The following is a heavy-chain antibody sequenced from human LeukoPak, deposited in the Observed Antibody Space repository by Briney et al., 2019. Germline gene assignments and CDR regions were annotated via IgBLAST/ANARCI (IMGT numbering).Heavy chain of an antibody. J-gene: IGHJ4*02. V-gene: IGHV4-59*01. CDR2: IYYSGST. D-gene: IGHD3-22*01. Sequence: SETLSLTCTVSGGSISSYYWSWIRQPPGKGLEWIGYIYYSGSTNYNPSLKSRVTISVDTSKNQFSRKLSSVTAADTAMYYCARFRYDGSGYYYVFDYWGQGTLVTVSS. CDR3: ARFRYDGSGYYYVFDY. CDR1: GGSISSYY.